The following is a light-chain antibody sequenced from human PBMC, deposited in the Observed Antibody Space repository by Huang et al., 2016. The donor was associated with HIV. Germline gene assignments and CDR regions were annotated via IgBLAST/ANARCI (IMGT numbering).Light chain of an antibody. Sequence: EVMLTQSPSILSLSIGGTCTISCKASQRVGSYVAWYQQRPCQMPILLLHDKSKRADGIPTRVRGSGSGTDCTLTISGLECGDVGVFYCQQRSTWPLTFGGGTNVV. CDR2: DKS. V-gene: IGKV3-11*01. J-gene: IGKJ4*01. CDR3: QQRSTWPLT. CDR1: QRVGSY.